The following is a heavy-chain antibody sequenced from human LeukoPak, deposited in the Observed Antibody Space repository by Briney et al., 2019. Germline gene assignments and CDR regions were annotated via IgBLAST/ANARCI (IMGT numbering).Heavy chain of an antibody. CDR1: GFTFSSYW. CDR3: ARIAWDAFDI. J-gene: IGHJ3*02. D-gene: IGHD2-15*01. CDR2: LNNDGSST. V-gene: IGHV3-74*01. Sequence: PGGSLRLSCAASGFTFSSYWMHWVRQAPGKGLVWVSRLNNDGSSTNYADSVKGRFTISRDNAKNTLYLRMNSLRAEDTAVYYCARIAWDAFDIWGQGTMVTVSS.